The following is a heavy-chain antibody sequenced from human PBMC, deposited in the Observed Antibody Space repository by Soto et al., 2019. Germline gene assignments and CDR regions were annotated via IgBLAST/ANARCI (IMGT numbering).Heavy chain of an antibody. D-gene: IGHD2-21*01. CDR2: ISGSGGST. V-gene: IGHV3-23*01. J-gene: IGHJ2*01. CDR3: AKGSLWLYWYFDL. Sequence: EVQLLESGGGLVQPGGSLRLSCAASGFTFSSYAMSWVRQAPGKGLEWVSAISGSGGSTYYADSVKGRFTISRDNSKNTLYLQMNSLRVEDTAVYYCAKGSLWLYWYFDLWGRGTLVTVSS. CDR1: GFTFSSYA.